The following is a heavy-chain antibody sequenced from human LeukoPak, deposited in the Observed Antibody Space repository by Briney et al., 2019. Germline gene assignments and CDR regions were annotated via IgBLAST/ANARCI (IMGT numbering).Heavy chain of an antibody. CDR3: VKVSVAAPGSDY. CDR2: INQDGSEK. Sequence: GGSLRLSCAASGFIYSNYGMTWVRQAPGKGLEWVANINQDGSEKYYVDSVKGRLTISRDNAKNSLYLQMNSLRADDTALYYCVKVSVAAPGSDYWGQGTLVTVSS. J-gene: IGHJ4*02. CDR1: GFIYSNYG. D-gene: IGHD6-13*01. V-gene: IGHV3-7*01.